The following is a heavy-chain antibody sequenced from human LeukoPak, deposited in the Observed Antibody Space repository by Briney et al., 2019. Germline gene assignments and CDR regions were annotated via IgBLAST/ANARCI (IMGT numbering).Heavy chain of an antibody. CDR1: GGSITNFY. V-gene: IGHV4-4*07. Sequence: SETLSLTCTVSGGSITNFYWSWIRQPAGKGLEWIGRIYSSGTITYNPSLERRVSMSVDTSKNQFSLKLSSVTAADTAVYCCARDSGTTGEVKFDPWGQGTLVIVSS. J-gene: IGHJ5*02. D-gene: IGHD3-10*01. CDR2: IYSSGTI. CDR3: ARDSGTTGEVKFDP.